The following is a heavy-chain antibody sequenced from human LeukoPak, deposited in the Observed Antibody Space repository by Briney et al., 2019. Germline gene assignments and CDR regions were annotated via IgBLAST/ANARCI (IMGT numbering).Heavy chain of an antibody. D-gene: IGHD2-2*01. V-gene: IGHV3-21*04. CDR1: GFTVSSNY. J-gene: IGHJ6*03. CDR3: AKFGYCSSTSCYLMDV. CDR2: FTSGSRSI. Sequence: GGSLRLSCAASGFTVSSNYMSWVRQAPGKGLEWVSSFTSGSRSIYYADSVKGRFTISRDNAKKSLYLQMNSLRAEDTAVYYCAKFGYCSSTSCYLMDVWGKGTTVTVSS.